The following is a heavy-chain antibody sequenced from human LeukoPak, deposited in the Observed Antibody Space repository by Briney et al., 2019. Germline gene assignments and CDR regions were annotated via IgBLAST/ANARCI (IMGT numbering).Heavy chain of an antibody. Sequence: PGGSLRLSCAASGFTFSSYGMHWVRQAPGKGLEWVAFIRYDGSNKYYADSVKGRFTISRDNSKNTLYLQMNSLRAEDTAVYYCAKDGDYRPGYYYYYMDVWGKGTTVTISS. CDR3: AKDGDYRPGYYYYYMDV. D-gene: IGHD4-11*01. J-gene: IGHJ6*03. CDR1: GFTFSSYG. CDR2: IRYDGSNK. V-gene: IGHV3-30*02.